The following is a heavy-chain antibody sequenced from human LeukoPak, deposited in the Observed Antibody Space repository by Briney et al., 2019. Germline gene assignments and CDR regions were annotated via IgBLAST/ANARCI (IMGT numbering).Heavy chain of an antibody. CDR1: GFTFSSYG. D-gene: IGHD3-3*01. CDR2: IWYDGSNK. Sequence: GGSLRLSCAASGFTFSSYGMHWVRQAPGKGLEWVAVIWYDGSNKYYADSVKGRFTISRDNSKNTLYLQMNSLRVEDTAVYYCAKVPYYDFWSGYFDYWGQGTLVTVSS. J-gene: IGHJ4*02. CDR3: AKVPYYDFWSGYFDY. V-gene: IGHV3-33*06.